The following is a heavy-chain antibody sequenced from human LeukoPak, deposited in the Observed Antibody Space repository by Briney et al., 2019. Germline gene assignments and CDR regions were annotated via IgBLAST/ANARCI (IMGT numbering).Heavy chain of an antibody. Sequence: GGSLRLSCAASGFTFSSYAMSAVRQAPGKGLEWVSAISGSGGSTYYAHSVRGRFTLPRESSKNTLHLQRNSLRAEDTAVYYCAKRPGGSCPFDPWGQGTLVTVSS. CDR3: AKRPGGSCPFDP. CDR2: ISGSGGST. J-gene: IGHJ5*02. CDR1: GFTFSSYA. V-gene: IGHV3-23*01. D-gene: IGHD2-15*01.